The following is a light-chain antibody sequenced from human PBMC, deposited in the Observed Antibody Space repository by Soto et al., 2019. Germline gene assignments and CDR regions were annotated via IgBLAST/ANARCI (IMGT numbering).Light chain of an antibody. CDR2: DTS. V-gene: IGKV3-11*01. J-gene: IGKJ4*01. CDR1: QSVSRY. CDR3: QQRFSWPLT. Sequence: EIGLTQSPATLSLSPGERATLSCRASQSVSRYLAWYQQKPGQAPRLVIHDTSTRATGVPDTFSGSGSGTEFTLIISTLEPEDFATYYCQQRFSWPLTFGGGTHIDIK.